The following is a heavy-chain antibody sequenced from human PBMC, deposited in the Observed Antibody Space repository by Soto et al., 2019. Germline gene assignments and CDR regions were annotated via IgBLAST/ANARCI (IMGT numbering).Heavy chain of an antibody. CDR2: ISYDGSNK. Sequence: QVQLVESGGGVVQPGRPLRLSCAASGFTFSSYAMHWVRQAPGKGLEWVAVISYDGSNKYYADSVKGRFTISRDNSKNTLYLQMNILRAEDTAVYYCARDPLYGYYYGMDVWGQGTTVTVSS. D-gene: IGHD2-8*01. V-gene: IGHV3-30-3*01. J-gene: IGHJ6*02. CDR3: ARDPLYGYYYGMDV. CDR1: GFTFSSYA.